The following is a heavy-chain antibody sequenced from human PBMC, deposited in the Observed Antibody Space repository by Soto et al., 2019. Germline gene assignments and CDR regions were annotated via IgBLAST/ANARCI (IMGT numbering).Heavy chain of an antibody. V-gene: IGHV3-21*01. CDR1: GFTFSSYA. J-gene: IGHJ3*02. CDR3: ASHADCSSISCHSSI. Sequence: EVQLVESGGGLGKPGGSLRLSCAASGFTFSSYAMNWVRQAPGRGLEWVSSISGRSTYIHYADSVKGRFTISRDNAKASLYLPMYSLRADDTAVYYCASHADCSSISCHSSIWGQGTLVTVSS. CDR2: ISGRSTYI. D-gene: IGHD2-2*02.